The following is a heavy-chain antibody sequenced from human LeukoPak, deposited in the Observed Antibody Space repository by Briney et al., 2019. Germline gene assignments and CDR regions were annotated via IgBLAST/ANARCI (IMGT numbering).Heavy chain of an antibody. Sequence: SETLSLTCTVSGGSISSGSYYWSWIRQPAGKGLEWIGRIYTSGSTNYSPSLKSRVTISVDTSKNQFSLKLSSVTAADTAVYYCARVGRFGELSRGNYFDYWGQGTLVTVSS. CDR3: ARVGRFGELSRGNYFDY. V-gene: IGHV4-61*02. CDR1: GGSISSGSYY. D-gene: IGHD3-10*01. J-gene: IGHJ4*02. CDR2: IYTSGST.